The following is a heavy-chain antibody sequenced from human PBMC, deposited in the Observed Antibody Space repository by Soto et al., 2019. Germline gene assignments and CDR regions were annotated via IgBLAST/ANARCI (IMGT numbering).Heavy chain of an antibody. J-gene: IGHJ5*02. CDR2: IDPSDSYT. CDR1: GYSFTSYW. Sequence: PGESLKISCKSSGYSFTSYWISWVRQMPGKGLEWMGRIDPSDSYTNYSPSFQGHVTISADRSISTAYLQWSSLKASDTAMYYCARLRSRYSSSSGWFDPWGQGTLVTVSS. D-gene: IGHD6-6*01. CDR3: ARLRSRYSSSSGWFDP. V-gene: IGHV5-10-1*01.